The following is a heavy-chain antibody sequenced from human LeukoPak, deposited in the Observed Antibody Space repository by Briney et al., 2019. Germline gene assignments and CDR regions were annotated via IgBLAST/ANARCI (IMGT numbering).Heavy chain of an antibody. V-gene: IGHV3-21*01. J-gene: IGHJ4*02. CDR1: GFTFSSYS. CDR3: AKDFAVVGASSFDY. Sequence: GGSLRLSCAASGFTFSSYSMNWVRQAPGKGLEWVSSISSSSSYIYYADAVKGRFTISRDNAKNSLYLQMNSLRAEDTAVYYCAKDFAVVGASSFDYWGQGTLVTVSS. CDR2: ISSSSSYI. D-gene: IGHD2-15*01.